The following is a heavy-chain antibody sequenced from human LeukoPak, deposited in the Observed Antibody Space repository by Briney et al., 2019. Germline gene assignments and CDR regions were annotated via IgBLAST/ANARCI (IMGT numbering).Heavy chain of an antibody. J-gene: IGHJ4*02. V-gene: IGHV1-2*02. D-gene: IGHD3-22*01. CDR2: INPNSGGT. Sequence: ASVKVSCKASGYTFTDYYMHWVRQAPGQGLEWMGWINPNSGGTNYAQKFQGRVTMTRDTSISTAYMELSRLRSDDTAVYYCARASNYYDSSGYPYWGQGTLVTVSS. CDR3: ARASNYYDSSGYPY. CDR1: GYTFTDYY.